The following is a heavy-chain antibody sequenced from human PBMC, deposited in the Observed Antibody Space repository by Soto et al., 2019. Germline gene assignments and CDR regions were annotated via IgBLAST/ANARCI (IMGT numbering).Heavy chain of an antibody. CDR2: MNPNSGNT. Sequence: ASVKVSCKASGYTFTSYDINWVRQATGQGLEWMGWMNPNSGNTGYAQKFQGRVTMTRNTSISTAYMELGSLRSEDTAVYYCARLAYYYDSGGYYVDDYYGMDVWGQGTTVT. D-gene: IGHD3-22*01. CDR1: GYTFTSYD. V-gene: IGHV1-8*01. J-gene: IGHJ6*02. CDR3: ARLAYYYDSGGYYVDDYYGMDV.